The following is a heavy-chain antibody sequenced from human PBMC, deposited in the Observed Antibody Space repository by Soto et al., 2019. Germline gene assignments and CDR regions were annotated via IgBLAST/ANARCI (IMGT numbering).Heavy chain of an antibody. V-gene: IGHV1-24*01. CDR2: FDPEDGET. Sequence: ASVKVSCKVSGYTLTELSMHWVRQAPGKGLEWMGGFDPEDGETIYAQKFQGRVTMTEDTSTDTAYMELSSLRSEDTAVYYCATDRPGYGDYLDAFDIWGQGTMVTVSS. D-gene: IGHD4-17*01. CDR3: ATDRPGYGDYLDAFDI. J-gene: IGHJ3*02. CDR1: GYTLTELS.